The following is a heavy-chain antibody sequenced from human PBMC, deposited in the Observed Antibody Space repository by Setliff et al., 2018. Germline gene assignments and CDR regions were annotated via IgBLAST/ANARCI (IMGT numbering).Heavy chain of an antibody. CDR2: IQKSGGT. CDR3: ARLGWDGLRYHGLDV. Sequence: SETLSLTCAVSGASINSGTYYWSWIRQPPGKGLESIGYIQKSGGTNYNPSLKSRVTISVDTSTNQFSLKLRSVTAADTAVYYCARLGWDGLRYHGLDVWGQGTTVTVSS. V-gene: IGHV4-61*01. CDR1: GASINSGTYY. J-gene: IGHJ6*02. D-gene: IGHD3-10*01.